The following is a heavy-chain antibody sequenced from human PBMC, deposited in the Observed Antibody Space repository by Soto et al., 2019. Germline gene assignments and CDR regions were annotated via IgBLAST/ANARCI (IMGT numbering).Heavy chain of an antibody. CDR1: GFTFSSYD. D-gene: IGHD1-20*01. J-gene: IGHJ6*02. CDR2: IGTAGDT. Sequence: GGSLILSCAASGFTFSSYDMHWVRQATGKGLEWVSAIGTAGDTYYPGSVKGRFTISRENAKNSLYLQMNSLRAEDTAVYYCARDSPRNWNHYYGMDVWGQGTTVTVSS. CDR3: ARDSPRNWNHYYGMDV. V-gene: IGHV3-13*01.